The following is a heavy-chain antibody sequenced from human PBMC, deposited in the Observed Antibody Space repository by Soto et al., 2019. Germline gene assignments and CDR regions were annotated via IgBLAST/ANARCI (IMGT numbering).Heavy chain of an antibody. CDR1: GGSISSSSYY. D-gene: IGHD1-26*01. Sequence: QLQLQESGPGLVKPSETLSLTCTVSGGSISSSSYYWGWIRQPPGKGLEWIGTIYYSGNIYYNLSLKSPVTTSVDTSKNQFSLKLTSVTAADTAVYYCARRVTSGNYEEFDYWGQGTLVTVSS. V-gene: IGHV4-39*01. CDR3: ARRVTSGNYEEFDY. CDR2: IYYSGNI. J-gene: IGHJ4*02.